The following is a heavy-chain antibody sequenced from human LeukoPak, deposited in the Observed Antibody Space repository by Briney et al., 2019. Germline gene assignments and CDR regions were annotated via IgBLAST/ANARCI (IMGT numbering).Heavy chain of an antibody. CDR1: GGSISSGDYY. Sequence: SSETLSFTCTVSGGSISSGDYYWSWIRQPPGKGLEWIGYIYYSGSTYYNPSLKSRVTISVDTSKNQFSLKLSSVTAADTAEYYCARVHRGYDFWSGPGGHYFDYWGQGTLVTVSS. V-gene: IGHV4-30-4*08. CDR2: IYYSGST. J-gene: IGHJ4*02. D-gene: IGHD3-3*01. CDR3: ARVHRGYDFWSGPGGHYFDY.